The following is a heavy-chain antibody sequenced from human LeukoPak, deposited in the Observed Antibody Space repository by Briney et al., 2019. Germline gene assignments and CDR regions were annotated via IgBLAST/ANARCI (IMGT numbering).Heavy chain of an antibody. CDR3: ARAVYDSSGYFYAYWFDP. V-gene: IGHV1-2*02. Sequence: GASVKVSCKASGYTFTGHYMHWVRQAPGQGLEWMGWINPNSGGTDYAQNFQGRVTMTRDTSISTAYMELSRLTSDDTAVYYCARAVYDSSGYFYAYWFDPWGQGTLVTVSS. D-gene: IGHD3-22*01. CDR1: GYTFTGHY. CDR2: INPNSGGT. J-gene: IGHJ5*02.